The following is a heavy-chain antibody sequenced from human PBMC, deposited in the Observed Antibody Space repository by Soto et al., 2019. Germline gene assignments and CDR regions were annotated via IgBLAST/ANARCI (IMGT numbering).Heavy chain of an antibody. J-gene: IGHJ3*02. Sequence: SVKVSCKASGGTFSSYAISWVRQAPGQGLEWMGGIIPIFGTANYAQKFQGRVTITADESTSTAYMELSSLRSEDTAVYYCARDSDTYYYDSSGYYFDAFDIWGQGTMVTVSS. D-gene: IGHD3-22*01. CDR1: GGTFSSYA. CDR2: IIPIFGTA. CDR3: ARDSDTYYYDSSGYYFDAFDI. V-gene: IGHV1-69*13.